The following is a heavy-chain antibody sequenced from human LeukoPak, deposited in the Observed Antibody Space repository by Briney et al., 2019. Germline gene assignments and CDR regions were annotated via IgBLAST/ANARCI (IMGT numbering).Heavy chain of an antibody. D-gene: IGHD2-2*01. CDR3: ARVGVVVPAAMPEFDY. Sequence: GGSLRLSCAASGSTFSSYWMSWVRRAPGKGLEWVANIKQDGSEKYYVDSVKGRFTISRDNAKNSLYLQMNSLRAEDTAVYYCARVGVVVPAAMPEFDYWGQGTLVTVSS. CDR1: GSTFSSYW. CDR2: IKQDGSEK. J-gene: IGHJ4*02. V-gene: IGHV3-7*01.